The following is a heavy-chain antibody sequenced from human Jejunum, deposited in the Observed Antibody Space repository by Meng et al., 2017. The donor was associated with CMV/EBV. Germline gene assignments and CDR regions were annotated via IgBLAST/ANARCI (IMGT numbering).Heavy chain of an antibody. Sequence: QMQLQEAGPGRVTPAETLSRTCTASGDPISSGSHSWAWFRQPPGKRLEWIGSMYFSGIADYNPSLKSRVTISLHATQKQFSLRLTSVTAADSAVYFCARDLTNKWFYYWGQGTLVTVSS. CDR3: ARDLTNKWFYY. CDR1: GDPISSGSHS. CDR2: MYFSGIA. D-gene: IGHD1-26*01. J-gene: IGHJ4*02. V-gene: IGHV4-39*07.